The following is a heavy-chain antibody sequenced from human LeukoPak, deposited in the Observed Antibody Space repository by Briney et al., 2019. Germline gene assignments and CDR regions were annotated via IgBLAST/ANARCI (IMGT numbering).Heavy chain of an antibody. V-gene: IGHV3-23*01. CDR2: ISGSGGST. D-gene: IGHD2-21*02. CDR3: AKDLGYCGGDCSILYYFDY. CDR1: GFTFRSYA. J-gene: IGHJ4*02. Sequence: PGGSLRLSCAASGFTFRSYAMSWVRQAPGKGLEWVSAISGSGGSTYYADSVKGRFTISRDNSKNTLYLQMNSLRAEDTAVYYCAKDLGYCGGDCSILYYFDYWGQGTLVTVSS.